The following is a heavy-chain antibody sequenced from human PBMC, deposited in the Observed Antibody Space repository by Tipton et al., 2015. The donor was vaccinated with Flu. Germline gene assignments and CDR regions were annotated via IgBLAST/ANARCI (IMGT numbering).Heavy chain of an antibody. CDR1: GGFVSSYY. Sequence: LRLSCTVSGGFVSSYYWNWIRQPPGKGLEWIGYIYNNQYTKYKPSLKSRVTVSVDPSTSQFSLRLTSVTAADTAVYYCARDPSLGMPDYFDSWGQGILVTVSS. V-gene: IGHV4-59*02. J-gene: IGHJ4*02. CDR3: ARDPSLGMPDYFDS. D-gene: IGHD2-2*01. CDR2: IYNNQYT.